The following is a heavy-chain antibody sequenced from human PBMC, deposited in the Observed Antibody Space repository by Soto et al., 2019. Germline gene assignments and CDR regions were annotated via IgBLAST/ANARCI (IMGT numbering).Heavy chain of an antibody. Sequence: VGSLRLSCAASGLSFSNYDMNWVRQAPGKGLEWISYISGGGEVIHYAESVKGRFTVSRDNAKNSLSLQMNNLRAEDTALYYCEGDYYGWDSWGQGTLVTVSS. CDR3: EGDYYGWDS. D-gene: IGHD3-10*01. CDR1: GLSFSNYD. V-gene: IGHV3-48*03. J-gene: IGHJ4*02. CDR2: ISGGGEVI.